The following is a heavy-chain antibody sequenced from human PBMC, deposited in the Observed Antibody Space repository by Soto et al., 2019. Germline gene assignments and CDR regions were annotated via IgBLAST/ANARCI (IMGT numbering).Heavy chain of an antibody. CDR2: INPATGAA. CDR3: ARGGGVGVAGSAAFDM. Sequence: QLHLVQSGAVVKKPGASVTVSCSASGYPVTAYYMHWVRQAPGRGLEWMGGINPATGAAKYTQTFQGRVTKTTDTSKSTVFMELSGLTSEDTAVFYFARGGGVGVAGSAAFDMWGQGTLVTVSS. V-gene: IGHV1-2*02. J-gene: IGHJ3*02. D-gene: IGHD3-3*01. CDR1: GYPVTAYY.